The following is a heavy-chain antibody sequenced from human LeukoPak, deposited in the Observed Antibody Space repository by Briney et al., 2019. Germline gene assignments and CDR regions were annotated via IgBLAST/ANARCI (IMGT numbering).Heavy chain of an antibody. D-gene: IGHD2-21*02. Sequence: ASVKVSCKASGYTFTGYYMHWVRQAPGQGLEWMGWMNPNSGNTGYAQKFQGRVTITRNTSISTAYMDLSSLRSEDTAVYYCARDHGGDCYGGKSMNFDYWGQGTLVTVSS. J-gene: IGHJ4*02. CDR3: ARDHGGDCYGGKSMNFDY. CDR2: MNPNSGNT. CDR1: GYTFTGYY. V-gene: IGHV1-8*03.